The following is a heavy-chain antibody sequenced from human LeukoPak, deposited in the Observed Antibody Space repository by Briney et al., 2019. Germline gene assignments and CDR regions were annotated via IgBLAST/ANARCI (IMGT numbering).Heavy chain of an antibody. D-gene: IGHD3-9*01. J-gene: IGHJ6*02. Sequence: SETLSLTCAVYGGSFSGYYWSWIRQPPGKGLEWVGEINHSGSTNYNPSLKSQVTISVDTSKNQFSLKLSSVTAADTAVYYCARSYDILTGYYRRYYYGMDVWGQGTTVTVSS. CDR1: GGSFSGYY. CDR2: INHSGST. CDR3: ARSYDILTGYYRRYYYGMDV. V-gene: IGHV4-34*01.